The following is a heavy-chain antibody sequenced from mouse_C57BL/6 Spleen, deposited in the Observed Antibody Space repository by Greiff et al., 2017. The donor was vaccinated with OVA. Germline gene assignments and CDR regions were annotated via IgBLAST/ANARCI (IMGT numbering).Heavy chain of an antibody. D-gene: IGHD2-3*01. J-gene: IGHJ1*03. CDR1: GFTFSSYA. CDR2: ISDGGSYT. CDR3: ARGDDYGYFDV. V-gene: IGHV5-4*01. Sequence: VQLKESGGGLVKPGGSLKLSCAASGFTFSSYAMSWVRQTPEKRLEWVATISDGGSYTYYPDNVKGRFTISRDNAKNNLYLQMSHLKSEDTAMYYCARGDDYGYFDVWGTGTTVTVSS.